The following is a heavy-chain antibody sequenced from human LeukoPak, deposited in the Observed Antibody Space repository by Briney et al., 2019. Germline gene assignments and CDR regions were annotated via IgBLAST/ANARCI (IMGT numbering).Heavy chain of an antibody. J-gene: IGHJ3*02. CDR2: IYYSGST. CDR3: ARPLNRRLRSVRYDSSGYRDAFDI. Sequence: SETLSLTCTVSGGSISSYYWSWIRQPPGKGLEWIGYIYYSGSTYYNPSLRSRVTISVDTSKNQFSLQVTSVTAADTAVYYCARPLNRRLRSVRYDSSGYRDAFDIWGQGTMVTVSS. D-gene: IGHD3-22*01. V-gene: IGHV4-59*12. CDR1: GGSISSYY.